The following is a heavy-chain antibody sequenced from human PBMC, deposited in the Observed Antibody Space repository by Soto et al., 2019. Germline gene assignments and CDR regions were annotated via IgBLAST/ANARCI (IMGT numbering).Heavy chain of an antibody. D-gene: IGHD3-3*01. CDR2: ISGSGGST. J-gene: IGHJ4*02. Sequence: GGSLRLSCAASGFTFSSYAMSWVRQAPGKGLEWVSAISGSGGSTYYADSVKGRFTISRDNSKNTLYLQMNSLRAEDTAVYYCAKTVRVPSGYYDFWSGYNQFDYWGQGTLVTVSS. V-gene: IGHV3-23*01. CDR3: AKTVRVPSGYYDFWSGYNQFDY. CDR1: GFTFSSYA.